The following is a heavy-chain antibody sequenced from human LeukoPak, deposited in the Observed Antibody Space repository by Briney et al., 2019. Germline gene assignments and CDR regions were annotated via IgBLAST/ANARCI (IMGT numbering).Heavy chain of an antibody. CDR2: INWNGGST. V-gene: IGHV3-20*04. CDR3: ARDDYGGNSEGAFDI. D-gene: IGHD4-23*01. CDR1: GFTFSSYG. Sequence: GGSLRLSCAASGFTFSSYGMSWVRQAPGKGLEWVSGINWNGGSTGYADSVKGRFTISRDNAKNSLYLQMNSLRAEDTALYYCARDDYGGNSEGAFDIWGQGTMVTVSS. J-gene: IGHJ3*02.